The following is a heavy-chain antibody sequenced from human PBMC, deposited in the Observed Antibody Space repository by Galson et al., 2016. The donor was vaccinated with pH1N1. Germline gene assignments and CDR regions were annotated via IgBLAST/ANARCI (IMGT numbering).Heavy chain of an antibody. V-gene: IGHV1-46*01. J-gene: IGHJ4*02. CDR1: GYSVTRYY. Sequence: SVKVSCKAAGYSVTRYYMHWVRQAPGQGLEWMGIIDPSDGTTTYSEKFQGRISLTGDTSTNSVYMELTTLRPDDSATYFCARRYFLDYWGQGTLVTVPS. CDR2: IDPSDGTT. CDR3: ARRYFLDY.